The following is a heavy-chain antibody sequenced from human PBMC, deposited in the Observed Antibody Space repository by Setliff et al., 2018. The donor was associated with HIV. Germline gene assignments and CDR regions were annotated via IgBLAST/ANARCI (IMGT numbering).Heavy chain of an antibody. Sequence: SETLSLTCTVSGDSVSSGSYYWSWIRQPPGKGLEWIGYIYYSGTTNYNPSLKSRVTISVDTSKNQFSLKLSSVTAADTAVYYCASEAWTSYRSSSGYYYYYMDVWGKGTTVTVSS. J-gene: IGHJ6*03. D-gene: IGHD6-6*01. V-gene: IGHV4-61*01. CDR2: IYYSGTT. CDR3: ASEAWTSYRSSSGYYYYYMDV. CDR1: GDSVSSGSYY.